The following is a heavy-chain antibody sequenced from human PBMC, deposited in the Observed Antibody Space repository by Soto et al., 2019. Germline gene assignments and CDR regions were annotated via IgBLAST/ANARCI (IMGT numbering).Heavy chain of an antibody. CDR3: ASEDTAIFRSDYYYGLDV. J-gene: IGHJ6*02. V-gene: IGHV1-2*02. Sequence: GASVKVSCKASGYTFTGYYVHWVRQAPGKGLEWMGWINPNSGGTNYAQYFQGRVTMTRDTTITTVYMELSRLRSDDSAVYFCASEDTAIFRSDYYYGLDVWRQGTTVTVSS. CDR1: GYTFTGYY. D-gene: IGHD5-18*01. CDR2: INPNSGGT.